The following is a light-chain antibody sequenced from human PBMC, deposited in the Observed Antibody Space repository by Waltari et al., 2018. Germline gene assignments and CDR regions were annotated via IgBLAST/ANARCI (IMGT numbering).Light chain of an antibody. CDR3: QSYDSSLSAWV. CDR1: NSNIEAGYA. CDR2: DNS. J-gene: IGLJ3*02. V-gene: IGLV1-40*01. Sequence: RVTISCTGSNSNIEAGYAVHWYQQLPETAPKLLIYDNSNRPSGVPDRFSGSKSGTSASLAIPGLQPEDEADYYCQSYDSSLSAWVFGGGTKLTVL.